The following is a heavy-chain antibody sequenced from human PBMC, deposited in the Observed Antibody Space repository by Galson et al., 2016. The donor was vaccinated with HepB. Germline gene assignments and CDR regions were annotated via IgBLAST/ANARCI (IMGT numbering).Heavy chain of an antibody. V-gene: IGHV3-49*03. CDR1: GFTFGDYA. J-gene: IGHJ4*02. CDR2: IRRRADGA. CDR3: TSRRFLAWLSDDH. Sequence: SLRLSCAASGFTFGDYAMSWFRQAPGKGLEWVGFIRRRADGAEYAASVKGRFTITRDDSKSIAYLQMNSLKTEDTAVYYCTSRRFLAWLSDDHWCQGTLVTVSS. D-gene: IGHD3-3*01.